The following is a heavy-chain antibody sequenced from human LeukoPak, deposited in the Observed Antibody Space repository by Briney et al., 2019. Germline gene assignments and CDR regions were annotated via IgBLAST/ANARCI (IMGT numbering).Heavy chain of an antibody. D-gene: IGHD4-17*01. V-gene: IGHV4-59*08. CDR3: ARAGTNLGDYDY. J-gene: IGHJ4*02. Sequence: SETLSLTCTVSGGSISSYYWSWIRQPPGKGLEWIGYIYYSGSTNYNPSLKSRVTISADTSKNEFSLKLSSVTAADTAVYYCARAGTNLGDYDYWGQGTLVTVSS. CDR2: IYYSGST. CDR1: GGSISSYY.